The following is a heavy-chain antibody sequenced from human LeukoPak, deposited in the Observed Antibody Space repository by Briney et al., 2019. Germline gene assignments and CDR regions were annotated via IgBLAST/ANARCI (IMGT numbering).Heavy chain of an antibody. CDR2: IYTSGST. V-gene: IGHV4-4*07. Sequence: SETLSLTCTVSGDSISSYYWSWLRQPAGKGLEWIGRIYTSGSTNYNPSLKSRVTMSVDTSKNQFSLKLSSVTAADTAVYYCARNQRLVRSSVAYYFDYWGQGTLVTVSS. CDR1: GDSISSYY. CDR3: ARNQRLVRSSVAYYFDY. J-gene: IGHJ4*02. D-gene: IGHD6-19*01.